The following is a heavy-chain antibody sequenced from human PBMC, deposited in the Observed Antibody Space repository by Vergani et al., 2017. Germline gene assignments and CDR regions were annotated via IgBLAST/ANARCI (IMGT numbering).Heavy chain of an antibody. J-gene: IGHJ5*02. CDR3: ARHSTVEWLVKLGWIDP. CDR2: IYYSGST. D-gene: IGHD6-19*01. CDR1: GASIRSSNYY. V-gene: IGHV4-39*01. Sequence: QLQLQESGPGLVKPSATLSLTCSVSGASIRSSNYYWGWIRQPPGKGLEWIASIYYSGSTYYNPSLKSRVTISVDTSKTQFSLMLSSVTAADTAVYFCARHSTVEWLVKLGWIDPWGQGILVTVSS.